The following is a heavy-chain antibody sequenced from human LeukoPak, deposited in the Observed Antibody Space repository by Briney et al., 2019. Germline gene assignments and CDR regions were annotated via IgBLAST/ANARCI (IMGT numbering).Heavy chain of an antibody. D-gene: IGHD2/OR15-2a*01. CDR3: ARDFYDGFALDY. CDR2: IFSSSTYI. V-gene: IGHV3-21*03. CDR1: GFAFNTYS. Sequence: TGGSLRLSCAASGFAFNTYSMNWVRQAPGKGLEWVSFIFSSSTYIYYTDSVKGRFTISRDNARNSLYLQMDNLRAEDTGVYYCARDFYDGFALDYWGQGTLVTVSS. J-gene: IGHJ4*02.